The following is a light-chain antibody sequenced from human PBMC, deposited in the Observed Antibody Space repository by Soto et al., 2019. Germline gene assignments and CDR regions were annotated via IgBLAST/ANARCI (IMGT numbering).Light chain of an antibody. J-gene: IGKJ5*01. CDR2: GAS. Sequence: EIVITQSPATLSVSPGERATLSCRASQPVSSNFLAWYQQKPGQAPRLLIYGASTRVTGIPATFSGSGSGTQFTLTISSLQSEDFAVYYCQQYNNWPAISFGQGTRLEIK. CDR1: QPVSSN. CDR3: QQYNNWPAIS. V-gene: IGKV3D-15*01.